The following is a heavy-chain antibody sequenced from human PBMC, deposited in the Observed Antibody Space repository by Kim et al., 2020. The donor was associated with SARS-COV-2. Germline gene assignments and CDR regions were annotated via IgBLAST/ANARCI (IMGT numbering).Heavy chain of an antibody. D-gene: IGHD5-18*01. Sequence: SETLSLTCTGYGESLSGYYWSWIRQPPGEGLEWIGEINHVGTTNYNASLGSRVTISIDTSENRFSLKLISVTAADTATYYCSRTSYSYGSRGWFDPWGRG. J-gene: IGHJ5*02. CDR2: INHVGTT. CDR1: GESLSGYY. V-gene: IGHV4-34*01. CDR3: SRTSYSYGSRGWFDP.